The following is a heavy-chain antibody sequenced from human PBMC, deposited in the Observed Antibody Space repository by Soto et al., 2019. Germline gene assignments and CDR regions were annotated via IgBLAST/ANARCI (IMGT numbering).Heavy chain of an antibody. CDR2: INSDGSST. J-gene: IGHJ6*02. CDR1: GFTFSSYW. CDR3: ASSWQQNGMDV. D-gene: IGHD6-13*01. V-gene: IGHV3-74*01. Sequence: EVQLVESGGGLVQHGGSLRLSCAASGFTFSSYWMHWVRHAPGKGLVWVSRINSDGSSTSYADSVKGRFTISRDNAKNTLYLQMNSLRAEDTAVYYCASSWQQNGMDVWGQGTTVTVSS.